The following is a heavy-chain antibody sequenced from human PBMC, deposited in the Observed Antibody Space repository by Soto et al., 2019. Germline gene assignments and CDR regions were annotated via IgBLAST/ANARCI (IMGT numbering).Heavy chain of an antibody. V-gene: IGHV3-53*01. CDR1: GFTVSRNY. CDR2: IYSGGST. D-gene: IGHD6-13*01. Sequence: GGSLRLSCAASGFTVSRNYMSWVRQAPGKGLEWVSFIYSGGSTYYADSVKGRFTISRDNSKNTLYLQMNSLRAADTAVYYCARDGSSSLFDCWGQGTLVTVSS. CDR3: ARDGSSSLFDC. J-gene: IGHJ4*02.